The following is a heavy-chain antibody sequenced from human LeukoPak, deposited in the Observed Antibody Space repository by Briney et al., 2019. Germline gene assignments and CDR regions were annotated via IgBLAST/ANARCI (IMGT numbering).Heavy chain of an antibody. CDR1: GFNFSSFV. D-gene: IGHD3-3*01. J-gene: IGHJ4*02. V-gene: IGHV3-23*01. CDR3: AKKSPIFGVVIPLFDY. CDR2: ISASGRGT. Sequence: PGGSLRLSCAGSGFNFSSFVMTWVRQAPGKGLEWVSSISASGRGTYCADSVKGRFTISRGNSKNTLYLQVNSLRAEDTAVYHCAKKSPIFGVVIPLFDYWGQGTLVSVSS.